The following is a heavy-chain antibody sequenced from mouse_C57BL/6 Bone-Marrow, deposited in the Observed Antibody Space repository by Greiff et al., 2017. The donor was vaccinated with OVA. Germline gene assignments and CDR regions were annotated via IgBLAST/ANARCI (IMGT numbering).Heavy chain of an antibody. D-gene: IGHD1-1*01. CDR2: ISNGGGST. CDR1: GFTFSDYY. Sequence: EVKVVESGGGLVQPGGSLKLSCAASGFTFSDYYMYWVRQTPEKRLEWVAYISNGGGSTYYPDTVKGRFTISRDNAKNTLYLQMSRLKSEDTAMYYCARQNYYGSCYGFDYWGQGTTLTVSS. J-gene: IGHJ2*01. CDR3: ARQNYYGSCYGFDY. V-gene: IGHV5-12*01.